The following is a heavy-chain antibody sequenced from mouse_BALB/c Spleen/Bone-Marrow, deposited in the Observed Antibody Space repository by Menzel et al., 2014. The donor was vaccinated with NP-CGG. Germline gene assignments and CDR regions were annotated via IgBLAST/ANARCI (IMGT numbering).Heavy chain of an antibody. CDR2: INPYNDGT. D-gene: IGHD4-1*02. J-gene: IGHJ4*01. V-gene: IGHV1-14*01. CDR3: ASHNWDYAMDY. Sequence: LQESGPELVKPGASVKMSCKASGYTFTSYVMHWVKQKPGQGLEWIGYINPYNDGTKYNEKFKGKATLTSDKSSSTAYMDLSSLPSEDSAVYYCASHNWDYAMDYWGQGTSVTVSS. CDR1: GYTFTSYV.